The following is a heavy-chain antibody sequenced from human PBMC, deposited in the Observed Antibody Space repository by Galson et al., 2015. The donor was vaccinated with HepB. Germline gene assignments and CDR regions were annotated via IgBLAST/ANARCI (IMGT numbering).Heavy chain of an antibody. Sequence: SLRLSCAASGFTFGTYAMHWVRQAPGKGLEFVSAISSDGASTYYTDSVKGRFTISRDISKNTLYLQLRSLRAEDTAVYYCVKDRRLAVRHEGTPDAFDIWGQGTMVTVSS. CDR3: VKDRRLAVRHEGTPDAFDI. J-gene: IGHJ3*02. D-gene: IGHD6-19*01. CDR1: GFTFGTYA. V-gene: IGHV3-64D*06. CDR2: ISSDGAST.